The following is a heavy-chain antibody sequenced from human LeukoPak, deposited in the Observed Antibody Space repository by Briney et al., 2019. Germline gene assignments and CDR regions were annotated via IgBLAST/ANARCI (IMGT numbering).Heavy chain of an antibody. V-gene: IGHV3-30*18. CDR2: ISYDGSNK. Sequence: PGRSLRLSCAASGFTFSGYGMHWVRQAPGKGLEWVAVISYDGSNKYYADSVKGRFTISRDNSKNTLYLQMNSLRAGDTAVYWCAKDGGISTGHYYGVDVWGKGTTVTVSS. J-gene: IGHJ6*04. CDR3: AKDGGISTGHYYGVDV. CDR1: GFTFSGYG. D-gene: IGHD3-16*01.